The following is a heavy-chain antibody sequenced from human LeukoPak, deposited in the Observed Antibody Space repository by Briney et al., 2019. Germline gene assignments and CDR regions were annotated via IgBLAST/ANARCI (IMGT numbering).Heavy chain of an antibody. D-gene: IGHD4-23*01. CDR1: GGSISSYY. J-gene: IGHJ5*02. V-gene: IGHV4-59*08. CDR2: IYYSGST. CDR3: ARRGDSTVVTDWFDP. Sequence: PSETLSLTCTVSGGSISSYYWSWIRQPPGKGLEWIGYIYYSGSTNYNPSLKSRVTISVDTSKNQFSLKLSSVTAADTAVYYCARRGDSTVVTDWFDPWGQGTLVTVSS.